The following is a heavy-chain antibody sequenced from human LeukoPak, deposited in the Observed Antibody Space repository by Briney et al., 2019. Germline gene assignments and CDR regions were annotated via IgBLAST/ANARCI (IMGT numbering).Heavy chain of an antibody. CDR1: GGSFSGNY. J-gene: IGHJ3*02. CDR3: VRELAVARAAFDM. CDR2: INHRGGT. V-gene: IGHV4-34*01. D-gene: IGHD6-19*01. Sequence: SETLSLTCAVFGGSFSGNYWSWIRQPPGRGLEWIGEINHRGGTNYNPPLKSRVSISVDTSKNQFSLNLRSVTAADTAVYYCVRELAVARAAFDMWGQGTMVTVSS.